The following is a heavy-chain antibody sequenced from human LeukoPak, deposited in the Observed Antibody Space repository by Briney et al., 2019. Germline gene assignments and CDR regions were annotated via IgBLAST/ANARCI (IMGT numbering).Heavy chain of an antibody. J-gene: IGHJ4*02. Sequence: PSETLSLTCGVYGGSFSGFYWSWIRQPPGKGLEWIGEIDQSGGTNYNPSLKSRATITIDTSKNQFSLKVNSVTAADTAVYYCAINDGSGSYYKSDYWGQGTLVTVSS. V-gene: IGHV4-34*01. D-gene: IGHD3-10*01. CDR3: AINDGSGSYYKSDY. CDR1: GGSFSGFY. CDR2: IDQSGGT.